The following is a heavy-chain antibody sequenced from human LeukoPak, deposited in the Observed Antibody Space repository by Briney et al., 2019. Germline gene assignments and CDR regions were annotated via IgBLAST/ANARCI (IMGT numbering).Heavy chain of an antibody. J-gene: IGHJ4*01. Sequence: GGSLRLSCAASGFTFSDYYMSWIRQAPGKGLGWVSYISSNGSSIYYADSVKGRFTISRDNVKNSLYLQMNSLRAEDTAVYYCATSSGSYYCMTLDVDYWGHGTLVTVSS. CDR3: ATSSGSYYCMTLDVDY. CDR1: GFTFSDYY. V-gene: IGHV3-11*01. D-gene: IGHD1-26*01. CDR2: ISSNGSSI.